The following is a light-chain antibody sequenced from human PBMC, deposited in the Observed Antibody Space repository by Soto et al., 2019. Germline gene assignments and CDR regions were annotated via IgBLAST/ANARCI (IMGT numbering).Light chain of an antibody. CDR1: ESVIKY. V-gene: IGKV3-20*01. Sequence: EIVLTQSPGTLSLSPGERATISCRASESVIKYLAWYQQKPGQAPRLLIHGASSRATGIPDRFSGSGSGTDFTLTITRLEHEDFAVYYCKQYSSSPPITFGQGTRLEIK. J-gene: IGKJ5*01. CDR2: GAS. CDR3: KQYSSSPPIT.